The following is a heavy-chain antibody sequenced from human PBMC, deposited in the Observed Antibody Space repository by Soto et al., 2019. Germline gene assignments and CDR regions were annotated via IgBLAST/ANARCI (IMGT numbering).Heavy chain of an antibody. V-gene: IGHV4-34*01. D-gene: IGHD1-26*01. CDR3: ARAISGSYNS. Sequence: PSETLSLTCAVYGGSFSGYYWSWIRQPPGKGLEWIGEINHSGSTNYNPSLKSRVTISVDTSKNQFSLKLSSVTAADTAVYYCARAISGSYNSWGQGTLVTVSS. J-gene: IGHJ5*02. CDR1: GGSFSGYY. CDR2: INHSGST.